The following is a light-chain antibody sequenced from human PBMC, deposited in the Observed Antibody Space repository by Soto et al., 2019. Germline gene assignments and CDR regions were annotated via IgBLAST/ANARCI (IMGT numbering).Light chain of an antibody. CDR1: QSISRW. CDR3: QKYDSYAGT. J-gene: IGKJ1*01. Sequence: DIQMTHSPSTLSASVGDRVTITCRASQSISRWLARYQQKPGKAPNLLIYKASTLQSGVPSRFSGSGSGTEFTLTISSLQPDDFATYYCQKYDSYAGTFGQGTKVDIK. V-gene: IGKV1-5*03. CDR2: KAS.